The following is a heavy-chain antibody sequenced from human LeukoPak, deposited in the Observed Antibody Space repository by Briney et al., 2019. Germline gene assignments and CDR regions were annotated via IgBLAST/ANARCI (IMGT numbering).Heavy chain of an antibody. Sequence: PSQTLSLTCAVSGGSISSGGYSWSWIRQPPGKGLEWIGYIYHSGSTYYNPSLKSRVTISVDRSKNQFSLKLSSVTAADTAVYYCARDSDDQGYFDLWGRGTLVTVSS. CDR3: ARDSDDQGYFDL. CDR1: GGSISSGGYS. V-gene: IGHV4-30-2*01. CDR2: IYHSGST. D-gene: IGHD3-16*01. J-gene: IGHJ2*01.